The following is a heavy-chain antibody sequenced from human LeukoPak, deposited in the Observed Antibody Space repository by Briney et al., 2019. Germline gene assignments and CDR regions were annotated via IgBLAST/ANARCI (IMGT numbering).Heavy chain of an antibody. Sequence: GGSLRLSCAASGFTVSSNYMSWVRQAPGKGLEWVSAISGSGGSTYYADSVKGRFAISRDNSKNTLYLQMSSLRAEDTAVYYCAKDTVKVTTIRRVPHYMDVWGKGTTVTISS. CDR1: GFTVSSNY. CDR3: AKDTVKVTTIRRVPHYMDV. CDR2: ISGSGGST. J-gene: IGHJ6*03. V-gene: IGHV3-23*01. D-gene: IGHD5-12*01.